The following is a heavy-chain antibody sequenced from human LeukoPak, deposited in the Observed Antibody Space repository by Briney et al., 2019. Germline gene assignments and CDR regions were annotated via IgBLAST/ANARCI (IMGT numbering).Heavy chain of an antibody. V-gene: IGHV3-23*01. D-gene: IGHD6-6*01. CDR2: INSSGDGT. CDR1: GFTFSSYA. Sequence: PGGSLRLSCAASGFTFSSYAMSWVRQAPGAGLEWVSAINSSGDGTYYADSVKGRFAISRDNSKNTVYLQMNSLRAEDTAVYYCAKDTSPPVEYSSSWGHDYWGQGTLVTVSS. CDR3: AKDTSPPVEYSSSWGHDY. J-gene: IGHJ4*02.